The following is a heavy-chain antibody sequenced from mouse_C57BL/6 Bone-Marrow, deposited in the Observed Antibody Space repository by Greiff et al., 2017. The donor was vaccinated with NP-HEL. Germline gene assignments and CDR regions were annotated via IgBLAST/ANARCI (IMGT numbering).Heavy chain of an antibody. J-gene: IGHJ4*01. Sequence: VQLQQSGAELVKPGASVKLSCTASGFNIKDYYMHWVKQRTEQGLEWIGRIDPADGETKYAPKFQGKATITADTSSNTAYLQLSSLTSEDTAVYDYAGGGLLRENAMDYWGQGTSVTVSA. V-gene: IGHV14-2*01. CDR3: AGGGLLRENAMDY. CDR2: IDPADGET. CDR1: GFNIKDYY. D-gene: IGHD2-3*01.